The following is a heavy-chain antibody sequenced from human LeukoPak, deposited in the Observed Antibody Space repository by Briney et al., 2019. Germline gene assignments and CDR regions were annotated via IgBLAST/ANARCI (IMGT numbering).Heavy chain of an antibody. D-gene: IGHD2-8*01. V-gene: IGHV3-7*01. CDR1: GFTFSSHW. CDR3: ARDYVQYGSPVPMAGD. CDR2: IKQDGSEK. Sequence: PGGSLRLSCAASGFTFSSHWMSWVRQAPGGGLEWVANIKQDGSEKYYVDSVKGRVTISRDNAKNSLYLQMNSLRTEDTAVYYCARDYVQYGSPVPMAGDWGQGTLVTVSS. J-gene: IGHJ4*02.